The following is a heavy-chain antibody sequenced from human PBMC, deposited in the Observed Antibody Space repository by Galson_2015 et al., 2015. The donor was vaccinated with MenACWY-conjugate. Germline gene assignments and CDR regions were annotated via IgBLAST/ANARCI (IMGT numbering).Heavy chain of an antibody. V-gene: IGHV4-34*01. CDR3: ARIPTWGSSFGYFDY. CDR1: GTSFNAYS. J-gene: IGHJ4*02. CDR2: LNRNGGT. D-gene: IGHD7-27*01. Sequence: SETLSLTCTVYGTSFNAYSWSWIRHSPGKGLEWMGELNRNGGTTYNPSLESRVTMSADKSNNQFSLSLISVTAADTAVYYCARIPTWGSSFGYFDYWGQGTVVAVSS.